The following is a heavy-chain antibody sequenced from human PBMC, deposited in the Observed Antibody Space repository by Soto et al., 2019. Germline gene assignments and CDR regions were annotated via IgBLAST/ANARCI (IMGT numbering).Heavy chain of an antibody. D-gene: IGHD6-13*01. CDR3: ARGGASNWLRIFHQ. V-gene: IGHV4-4*02. CDR1: GASISTANW. J-gene: IGHJ1*01. CDR2: IYSSGST. Sequence: QVRLQESGPGLVKPSGTLSLTCAVSGASISTANWWSWVRQPPGMGLEWIGEIYSSGSTNYNPSLKSRSSISLDKSKNEFSLTLNSVTAADTAVYYCARGGASNWLRIFHQWGQGTLVTVSS.